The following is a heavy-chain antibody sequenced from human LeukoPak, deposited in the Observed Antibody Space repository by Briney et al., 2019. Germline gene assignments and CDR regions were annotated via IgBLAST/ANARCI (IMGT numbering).Heavy chain of an antibody. D-gene: IGHD2-8*01. CDR2: IYHSGST. Sequence: SETLSLTCAVSGYSISSGYYWGWIRQPPGKGLEWIGSIYHSGSTYYNPSLKSRVTISVDTSKNQFSLKLSSVTAADTAVYYCARTNRKGAIDIWGQGTMVTVSS. J-gene: IGHJ3*02. V-gene: IGHV4-38-2*01. CDR3: ARTNRKGAIDI. CDR1: GYSISSGYY.